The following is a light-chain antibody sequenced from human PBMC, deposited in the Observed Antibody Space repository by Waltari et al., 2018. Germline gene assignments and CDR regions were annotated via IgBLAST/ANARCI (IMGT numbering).Light chain of an antibody. Sequence: QSALTQPPSASGSPGQSVTIPSTGTSSAFGDYNFVPWDQQHPGKAPKLMIYEVSKRPSGVPDRFSGSKSGYTASLTVSGLQAEDEAEYYCSSYGGRNNLIFGGGTKLTVL. J-gene: IGLJ2*01. V-gene: IGLV2-8*01. CDR3: SSYGGRNNLI. CDR1: SSAFGDYNF. CDR2: EVS.